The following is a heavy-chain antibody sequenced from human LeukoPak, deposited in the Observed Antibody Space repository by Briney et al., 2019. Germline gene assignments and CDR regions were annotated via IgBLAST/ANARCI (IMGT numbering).Heavy chain of an antibody. J-gene: IGHJ4*02. CDR2: LIPILGIA. D-gene: IGHD5-24*01. CDR1: GGTFGTYA. V-gene: IGHV1-69*04. CDR3: ARVAQGYGSTLFDY. Sequence: PSVKVSCKASGGTFGTYAISWVRQAPGQGLEWMGRLIPILGIANYAQKFQGRVTITADTSTSTAYMVLSSLRSEDTAVYYCARVAQGYGSTLFDYWGQGTLVTVSS.